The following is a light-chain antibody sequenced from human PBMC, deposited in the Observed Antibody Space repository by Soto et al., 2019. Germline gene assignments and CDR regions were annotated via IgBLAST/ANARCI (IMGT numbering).Light chain of an antibody. V-gene: IGKV3-20*01. CDR2: GAS. CDR3: QQYGSSPLT. Sequence: EIVWTQSPGTLSLSPGERATLSCRASQSVSSSYLAWYQQKPGQAPRLLIYGASSRATGIPDRFSGSGSGTDFTLTISRLETEDFAVYYCQQYGSSPLTFGGGTKVDIK. CDR1: QSVSSSY. J-gene: IGKJ4*01.